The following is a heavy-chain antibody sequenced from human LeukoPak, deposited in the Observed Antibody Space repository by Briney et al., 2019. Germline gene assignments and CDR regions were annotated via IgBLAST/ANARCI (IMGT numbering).Heavy chain of an antibody. D-gene: IGHD4-17*01. Sequence: PGGSLRLSCAASGLTFRNYALTWVRQAPGRGLEWVSSVTGGGVGTSYAGSVKGRFTVYRDNSKNTLYLQMNSLRAGDTAVYYCAKDPNGDYVGAFDSWGQGTLVTVSS. V-gene: IGHV3-23*01. CDR2: VTGGGVGT. CDR1: GLTFRNYA. CDR3: AKDPNGDYVGAFDS. J-gene: IGHJ3*01.